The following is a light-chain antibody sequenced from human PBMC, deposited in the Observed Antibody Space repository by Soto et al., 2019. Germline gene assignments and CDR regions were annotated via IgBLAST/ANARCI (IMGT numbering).Light chain of an antibody. Sequence: EIVMTQSPATLSVSPGETATLSCRASQSVAGNLAWYQQKPGQPPRLLIYGVSTRATGVPARFSGSGSETDFSLTISSLQIEDFALYYCQLSNNWPPLTFGGETKVEIK. CDR1: QSVAGN. CDR3: QLSNNWPPLT. J-gene: IGKJ4*01. V-gene: IGKV3-15*01. CDR2: GVS.